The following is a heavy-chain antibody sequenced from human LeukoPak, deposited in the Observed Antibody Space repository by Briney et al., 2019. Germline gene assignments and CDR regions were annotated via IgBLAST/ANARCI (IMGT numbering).Heavy chain of an antibody. Sequence: ASVRVSCKASGYTFTDYHIYWLRQAPGQGLEWMAWIFPKTGATTYAREFQGRVTLTSDTSIRTAYMDLRALTSDDTAVYFCARTGVGSGLTYWGQGTQDTVSS. J-gene: IGHJ4*02. CDR2: IFPKTGAT. CDR1: GYTFTDYH. CDR3: ARTGVGSGLTY. V-gene: IGHV1-2*02. D-gene: IGHD3-22*01.